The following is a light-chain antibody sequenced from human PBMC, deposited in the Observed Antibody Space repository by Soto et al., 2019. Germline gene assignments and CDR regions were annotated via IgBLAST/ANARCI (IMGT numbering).Light chain of an antibody. CDR3: CSYAGSYTFV. V-gene: IGLV2-11*01. J-gene: IGLJ1*01. Sequence: QSVLTQPRSVSGSPGQSVAISCTGASSDVGTYTYVSWYQQHPGKAPKLIISDVTKRPSGVPDRFSGSKSGNTASLTISGLQAEDEADYYCCSYAGSYTFVFGPGTKVTVL. CDR1: SSDVGTYTY. CDR2: DVT.